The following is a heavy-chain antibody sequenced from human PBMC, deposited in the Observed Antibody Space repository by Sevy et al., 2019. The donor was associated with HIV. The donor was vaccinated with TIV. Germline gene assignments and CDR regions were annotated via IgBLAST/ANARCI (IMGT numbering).Heavy chain of an antibody. CDR3: ANWYLGLNYFDY. V-gene: IGHV3-23*01. J-gene: IGHJ4*02. CDR1: GFTFSSYA. D-gene: IGHD6-13*01. Sequence: GGSLRLSCAASGFTFSSYAMSWVRQAPGKGLEWVSAISGSGGSTYYADSVKGRFTISRDNSKNTLYLQMNSLRAEDTAVYYCANWYLGLNYFDYWGQGTLVTVSS. CDR2: ISGSGGST.